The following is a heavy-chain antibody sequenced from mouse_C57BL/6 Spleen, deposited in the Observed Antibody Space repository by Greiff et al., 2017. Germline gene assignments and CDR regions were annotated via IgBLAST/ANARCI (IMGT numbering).Heavy chain of an antibody. CDR3: ARGGAYDYDAYAMDY. CDR1: GYTFTSYW. CDR2: IHPNSGST. J-gene: IGHJ4*01. V-gene: IGHV1-64*01. Sequence: QVQLQQPGAELVKPGASVKLSCKASGYTFTSYWMHWVKQRPGQGLEWIGMIHPNSGSTNYKEKFKSKATLTVDKSSSTAYMQLSSLTSEDSAVYYWARGGAYDYDAYAMDYWGQGTSVTVSS. D-gene: IGHD2-4*01.